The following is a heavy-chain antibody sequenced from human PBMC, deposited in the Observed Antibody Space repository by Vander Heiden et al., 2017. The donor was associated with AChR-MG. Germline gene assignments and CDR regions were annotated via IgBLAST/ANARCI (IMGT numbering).Heavy chain of an antibody. CDR2: IYYSGST. CDR1: GGPITGRSSS. J-gene: IGHJ5*02. D-gene: IGHD3-3*01. Sequence: QLQLQDPAPGLVKPSETLPLTSTVPGGPITGRSSSWGWVRQPPGKGLEWIGGIYYSGSTYYNPSLKSRVTISVDTSKNQFSLKLSSVTAADTAVYYCARHLWYYDFWSGYYGRNWFDPWGQGTLVTVSS. V-gene: IGHV4-39*01. CDR3: ARHLWYYDFWSGYYGRNWFDP.